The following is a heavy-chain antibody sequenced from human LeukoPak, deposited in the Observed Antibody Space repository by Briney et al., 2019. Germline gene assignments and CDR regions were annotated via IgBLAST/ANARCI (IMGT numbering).Heavy chain of an antibody. J-gene: IGHJ6*02. D-gene: IGHD3-3*01. Sequence: GGSLRLSCAASGFTFSSYAMSWVRQAPGKGLEWVSAISGSGGSTYYADSVKGRFTISGDNSKNTLYLQMNSLRAEDTAVYYCAKVVSWRVLDYYYGMDVWGQGTTVTVSS. V-gene: IGHV3-23*01. CDR3: AKVVSWRVLDYYYGMDV. CDR2: ISGSGGST. CDR1: GFTFSSYA.